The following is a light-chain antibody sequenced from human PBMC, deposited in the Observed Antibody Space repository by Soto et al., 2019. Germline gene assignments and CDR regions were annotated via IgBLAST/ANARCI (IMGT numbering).Light chain of an antibody. Sequence: DIQMTQSPYSLSASVGDRVTITCRASQSISSYLNWYQQKPGKAPKLLIYAASSLQSGVPSRFSGSGSGTDFTLTISSLQPEDFATYYGQQSYSTPITFGQGTRLEIK. J-gene: IGKJ5*01. CDR3: QQSYSTPIT. V-gene: IGKV1-39*01. CDR2: AAS. CDR1: QSISSY.